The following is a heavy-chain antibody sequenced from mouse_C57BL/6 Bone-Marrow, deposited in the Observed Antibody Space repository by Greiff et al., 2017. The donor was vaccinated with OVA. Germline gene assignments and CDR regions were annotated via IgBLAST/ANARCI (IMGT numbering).Heavy chain of an antibody. CDR3: AIDYYGSSYPYFDY. CDR2: IDPSDSYT. J-gene: IGHJ2*01. Sequence: QVQLKQPGAELVMPGASVKLSCKASGYTFTSYWMHWVKQRPGQGLEWIGEIDPSDSYTNYNQKFKGKSTLTVDKSSSTAYMQLSSLTSEDSAVYYCAIDYYGSSYPYFDYWGQGTTLTVSS. CDR1: GYTFTSYW. D-gene: IGHD1-1*01. V-gene: IGHV1-69*01.